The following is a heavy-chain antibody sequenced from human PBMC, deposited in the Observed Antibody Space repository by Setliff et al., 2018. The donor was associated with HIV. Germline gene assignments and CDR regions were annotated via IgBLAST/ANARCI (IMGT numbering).Heavy chain of an antibody. V-gene: IGHV5-10-1*01. Sequence: PGESLKISCKGSGYSFTSNWISWVRQMAGKGLEWMGKIDPSDSNTNYSPSFQGHVTISVDRSISTAYLQWSSLKASDTAIYYCARHEDWGPLDFWGQGTLVTVSS. CDR3: ARHEDWGPLDF. J-gene: IGHJ4*02. CDR2: IDPSDSNT. CDR1: GYSFTSNW. D-gene: IGHD7-27*01.